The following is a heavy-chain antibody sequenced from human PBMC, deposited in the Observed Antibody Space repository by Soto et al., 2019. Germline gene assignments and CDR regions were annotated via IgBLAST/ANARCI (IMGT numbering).Heavy chain of an antibody. D-gene: IGHD2-21*01. J-gene: IGHJ4*02. CDR2: IQPSGST. Sequence: QVQLQQWGAGLLNPSETLSLTCAVYDEALSGYYYTWTRQPPGKGLEWIGEIQPSGSTHYNPSLKPRVTLSQDTSKKQVPLILISVTPADTAVYYCSRGIYSYKLARTRGQGPLVTVSS. CDR1: DEALSGYY. V-gene: IGHV4-34*02. CDR3: SRGIYSYKLART.